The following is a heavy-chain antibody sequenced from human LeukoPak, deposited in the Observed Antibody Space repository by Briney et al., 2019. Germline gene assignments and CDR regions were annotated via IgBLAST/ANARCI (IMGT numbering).Heavy chain of an antibody. CDR3: VKVRGRARVGYFDY. J-gene: IGHJ4*02. V-gene: IGHV3-74*01. D-gene: IGHD1-26*01. Sequence: QPGGSLRLSCAASGFTFSSSWIHRVRQAPGKGLVWVSRINKDGSVTDCAESVKGRFSISRDNAKNTLYLQMNSLRVEDTAIYYCVKVRGRARVGYFDYWGQGTLVTVSS. CDR1: GFTFSSSW. CDR2: INKDGSVT.